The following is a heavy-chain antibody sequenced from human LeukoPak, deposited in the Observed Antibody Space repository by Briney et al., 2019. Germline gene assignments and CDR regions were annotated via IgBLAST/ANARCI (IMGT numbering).Heavy chain of an antibody. V-gene: IGHV4-59*01. J-gene: IGHJ4*02. CDR3: ARYCSGSECYSKALDY. Sequence: PSETLSLTCSVSGGSINNYWWNWIRQPPGKGLEWIGYIYYSGSTSYNPSLKSRLTISVDTSLNQFSLKLNSVTAADTAVYYCARYCSGSECYSKALDYWGQGILVTVSS. CDR2: IYYSGST. D-gene: IGHD2-15*01. CDR1: GGSINNYW.